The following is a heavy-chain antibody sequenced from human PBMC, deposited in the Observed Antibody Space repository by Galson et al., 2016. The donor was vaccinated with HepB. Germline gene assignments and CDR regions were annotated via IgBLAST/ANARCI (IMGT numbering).Heavy chain of an antibody. CDR3: ARQKAGRGGITFDI. V-gene: IGHV4-59*08. Sequence: SETLSLTCSVFNESVRSSYWYWIRQPPGKGLAWIGYIYYSVGTNYNPSLKSRVTISEDRSKKQISLKLTSVTAADTAVYYCARQKAGRGGITFDIWGPGTKLSVSS. D-gene: IGHD3-3*01. CDR1: NESVRSSY. CDR2: IYYSVGT. J-gene: IGHJ3*02.